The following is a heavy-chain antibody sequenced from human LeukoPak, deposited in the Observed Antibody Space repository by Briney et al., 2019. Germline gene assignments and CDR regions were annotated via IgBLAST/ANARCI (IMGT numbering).Heavy chain of an antibody. D-gene: IGHD3-22*01. J-gene: IGHJ3*02. Sequence: SETLSLTCTVSGGSISSGSYYWSWIRQPAGKGLEWIGRIYTSGSTNYNPSLKSRVTISVDTSKNQFSLKLSSVTAADTAVYYCASGGPVSSGYYYYAFDIWGQGTMVTVSS. CDR1: GGSISSGSYY. CDR3: ASGGPVSSGYYYYAFDI. CDR2: IYTSGST. V-gene: IGHV4-61*02.